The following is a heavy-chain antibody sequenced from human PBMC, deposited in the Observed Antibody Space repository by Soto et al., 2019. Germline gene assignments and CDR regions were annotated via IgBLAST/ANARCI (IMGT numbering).Heavy chain of an antibody. D-gene: IGHD2-2*01. J-gene: IGHJ4*02. Sequence: GRSLRLSCTVSGFAFNNYGINWVRQAPGKGLEWVSSISKSDYTYYSDSVKGRFTISRDNAKNSVSLQMNTLRVEDTAVYYCAREDSIIIPAVSDFWGQGTLVTVSS. V-gene: IGHV3-21*01. CDR2: ISKSDYT. CDR1: GFAFNNYG. CDR3: AREDSIIIPAVSDF.